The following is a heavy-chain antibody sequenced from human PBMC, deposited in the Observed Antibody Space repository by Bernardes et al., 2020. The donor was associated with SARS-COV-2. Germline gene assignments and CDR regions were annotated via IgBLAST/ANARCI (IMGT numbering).Heavy chain of an antibody. CDR3: AWGGASSRYFDY. Sequence: SETLSLTCTVSGGSITDEYWSWIRQPPGKGLEWIGWISYSGTTNYNSSLKSRVTISVDTSNNQFSLKLASVTAADTAVYYCAWGGASSRYFDYWGQGTLVTVSS. D-gene: IGHD6-13*01. V-gene: IGHV4-59*01. CDR1: GGSITDEY. CDR2: ISYSGTT. J-gene: IGHJ4*02.